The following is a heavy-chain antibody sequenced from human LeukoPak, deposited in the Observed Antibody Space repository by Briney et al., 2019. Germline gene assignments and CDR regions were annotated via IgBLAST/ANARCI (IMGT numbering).Heavy chain of an antibody. V-gene: IGHV1-69*04. CDR1: GGTFSSYA. CDR2: IIPILGIA. D-gene: IGHD4-4*01. Sequence: SVKVSCKASGGTFSSYAISWVRQAPGQGLEWMGRIIPILGIANYAQKFQGRVTITADKSTSTAYMELSSLRSEDTAVYYCARGRGNSYYFDYWGQGTLVTVSS. J-gene: IGHJ4*02. CDR3: ARGRGNSYYFDY.